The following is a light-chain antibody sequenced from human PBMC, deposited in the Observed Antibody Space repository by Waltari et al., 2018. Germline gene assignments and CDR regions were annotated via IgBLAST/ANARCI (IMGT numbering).Light chain of an antibody. CDR3: QQYQDYPWT. V-gene: IGKV1-5*03. Sequence: DIQMTQSPSIMSASVGDSVTITCRASQSIGGWLAWYQQKPGKAPNLLIYVSSILQSGVPSRFSGSGSGTEFTLTISSLQPDDFATYYCQQYQDYPWTFGQGTRVDI. J-gene: IGKJ1*01. CDR1: QSIGGW. CDR2: VSS.